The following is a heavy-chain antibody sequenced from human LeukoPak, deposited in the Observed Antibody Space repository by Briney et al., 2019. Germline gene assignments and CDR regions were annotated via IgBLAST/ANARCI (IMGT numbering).Heavy chain of an antibody. CDR3: GRAIREDIVVVTAAIYY. V-gene: IGHV3-21*01. CDR2: ISSSSSYI. D-gene: IGHD2-2*02. J-gene: IGHJ4*01. CDR1: GFTFSSYS. Sequence: GGSLRLSCAASGFTFSSYSMNWVRQAPGKGLEWVSSISSSSSYIYYADSVKGRFTISRDNAKNSLYLQMNSPRAEDTAVYYCGRAIREDIVVVTAAIYYWGQGTLVTVSS.